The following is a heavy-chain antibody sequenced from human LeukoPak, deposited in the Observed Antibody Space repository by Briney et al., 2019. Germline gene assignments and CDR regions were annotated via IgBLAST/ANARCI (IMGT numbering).Heavy chain of an antibody. CDR3: ARVFLSSSWYYFDY. V-gene: IGHV3-66*01. J-gene: IGHJ4*02. D-gene: IGHD6-13*01. CDR1: GFTVSSNY. Sequence: GGSLRLSCAASGFTVSSNYMSWVRQAPGKGLEWVSVIYSGGSTYYADSVKGRFTISRGNSKNTLYLQMNSLRAEDTAVYYCARVFLSSSWYYFDYWGQGTLVTVSS. CDR2: IYSGGST.